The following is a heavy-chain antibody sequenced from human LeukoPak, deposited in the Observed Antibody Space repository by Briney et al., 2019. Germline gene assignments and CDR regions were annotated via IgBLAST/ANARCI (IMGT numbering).Heavy chain of an antibody. V-gene: IGHV1-69*13. CDR2: IIPIFGTA. J-gene: IGHJ4*02. D-gene: IGHD5-12*01. CDR3: ARYSGYESPFEY. Sequence: GASVKVSCKASGGTFSSYAISWVRQAPGRGLEWMGEIIPIFGTANYAQKIQGRVTITADESTSTAYMELSSLRSEDTAVYYCARYSGYESPFEYWGQGTLVTVSS. CDR1: GGTFSSYA.